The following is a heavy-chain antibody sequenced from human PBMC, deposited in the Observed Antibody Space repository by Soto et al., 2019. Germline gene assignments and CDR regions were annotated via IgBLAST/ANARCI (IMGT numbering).Heavy chain of an antibody. CDR2: ISGSGGST. CDR3: AKVLGYSYGYNWFDP. CDR1: GFTFSSYA. V-gene: IGHV3-23*01. D-gene: IGHD5-18*01. J-gene: IGHJ5*02. Sequence: EVQLLESGGDLVQPGGSLRLSCAASGFTFSSYAMSWVRQAPGKGLEWVSAISGSGGSTYYADSVKGRFTISRDNSKNTLYLQMNSLRAEDTAVYYCAKVLGYSYGYNWFDPWGQGTLVTVSS.